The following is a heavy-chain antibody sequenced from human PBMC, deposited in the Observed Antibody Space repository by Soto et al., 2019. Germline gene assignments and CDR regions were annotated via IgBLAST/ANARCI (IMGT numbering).Heavy chain of an antibody. D-gene: IGHD3-10*01. V-gene: IGHV4-34*01. CDR3: AHLLWFGESYGMDV. Sequence: PSETLSLTCAVYGGSFSGYYWSWIRQPPGKGLEWIGEINHSGSTNYNPSLKSRVTISVDTSKNQFSLKLSSVTAADTAVYYCAHLLWFGESYGMDVWGQGTTVTVSS. J-gene: IGHJ6*02. CDR2: INHSGST. CDR1: GGSFSGYY.